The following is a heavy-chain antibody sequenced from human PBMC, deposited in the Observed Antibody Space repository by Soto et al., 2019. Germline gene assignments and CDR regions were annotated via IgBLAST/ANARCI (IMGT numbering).Heavy chain of an antibody. CDR1: GDSISSADYY. D-gene: IGHD3-10*01. V-gene: IGHV4-30-4*08. Sequence: QVQLQESGPGLVKPSQTLSLTCTVSGDSISSADYYWTWIRLPPGEGLEWIGYIYYSGSTFYNPSLKSRVIISIDTSKSQFSLKLSSVNAADTAVYYCVRRGSGGYFDIWGRGTLVTVST. CDR3: VRRGSGGYFDI. J-gene: IGHJ2*01. CDR2: IYYSGST.